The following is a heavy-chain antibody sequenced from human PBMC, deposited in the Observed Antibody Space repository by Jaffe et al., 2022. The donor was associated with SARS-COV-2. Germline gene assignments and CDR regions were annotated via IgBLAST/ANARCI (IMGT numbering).Heavy chain of an antibody. CDR2: ISSSGSTI. J-gene: IGHJ6*02. CDR3: ARDFQLSSGSSPRDYARDYYYYGMDV. V-gene: IGHV3-11*01. D-gene: IGHD3-10*01. Sequence: QVQLVESGGGLVKPGGSLRLSCAASGFTFSDYYMSWIRQAPGKGLEWVSYISSSGSTIYYADSVKGRFTISRDNAKNSLYLQMNSLRAEDTAVYYCARDFQLSSGSSPRDYARDYYYYGMDVWGQGTTVTVSS. CDR1: GFTFSDYY.